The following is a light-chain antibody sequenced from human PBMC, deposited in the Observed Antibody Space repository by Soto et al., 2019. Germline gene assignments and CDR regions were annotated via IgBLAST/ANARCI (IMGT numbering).Light chain of an antibody. CDR3: QQYHSTPRT. Sequence: DIVMTQSPDSLAVSLGERATINCKSSRSVFYSSNSKSSLAWYQQKPGQPPKLLIYWASTRESGVSDRFSGSGSGTDFTLPISSLQAEDVAVYYCQQYHSTPRTFGQGTKVEL. CDR2: WAS. CDR1: RSVFYSSNSKSS. V-gene: IGKV4-1*01. J-gene: IGKJ1*01.